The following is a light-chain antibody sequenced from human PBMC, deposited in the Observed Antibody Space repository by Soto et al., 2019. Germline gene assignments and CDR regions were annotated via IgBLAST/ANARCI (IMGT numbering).Light chain of an antibody. V-gene: IGLV1-44*01. CDR1: SSNIGSNT. Sequence: QSVLTQPPSASGTPGQRVTISCSGSSSNIGSNTVNWYQQLPGTAPTLLIYSNNQRPSGVPDRFSGSKSGTSASLAVSGLQSGDEADYYCAAWDDSLNGPLFGGGTKL. CDR3: AAWDDSLNGPL. J-gene: IGLJ3*02. CDR2: SNN.